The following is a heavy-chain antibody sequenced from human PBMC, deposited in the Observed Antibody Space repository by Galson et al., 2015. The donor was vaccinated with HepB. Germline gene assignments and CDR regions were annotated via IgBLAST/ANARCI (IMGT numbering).Heavy chain of an antibody. Sequence: SLRLSCAASGLTVSSNYMSWVRQAPGKGLEWVSVIYSGDTTYYADSVKGRFTISRDNSKNTLYLQVNSLRAEDTAVYYCARVKSSGTIDYWGRGTLVTVSS. CDR3: ARVKSSGTIDY. V-gene: IGHV3-53*01. CDR1: GLTVSSNY. J-gene: IGHJ4*02. CDR2: IYSGDTT. D-gene: IGHD6-19*01.